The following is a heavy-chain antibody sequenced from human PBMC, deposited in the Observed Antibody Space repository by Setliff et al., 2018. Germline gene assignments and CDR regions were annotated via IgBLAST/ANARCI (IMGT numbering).Heavy chain of an antibody. CDR3: AREYYDSSGYHGPLDY. CDR1: GYTFTSYY. Sequence: ASVKVSCKASGYTFTSYYMHWVRQAPGQGLEWMGIINPSGGSTSYAQKFQGRVTMTRDTSTSTVYMELSRLRSEDTAVYYCAREYYDSSGYHGPLDYWGQGTLVTVSS. V-gene: IGHV1-46*01. J-gene: IGHJ4*02. D-gene: IGHD3-22*01. CDR2: INPSGGST.